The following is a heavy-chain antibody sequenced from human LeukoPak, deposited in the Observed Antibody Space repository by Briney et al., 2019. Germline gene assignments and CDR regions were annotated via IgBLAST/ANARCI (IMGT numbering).Heavy chain of an antibody. J-gene: IGHJ4*02. Sequence: GGSLRLSCAASGLTLSSYAMSSVRQAPGKGLEWVSAISGSGGGTSYADSVKGRFTISRDHSKNTMYLQTNSLRAERAAVYYCAKDFWACNYFDYWGEGTLVTVSS. CDR3: AKDFWACNYFDY. CDR1: GLTLSSYA. D-gene: IGHD2/OR15-2a*01. CDR2: ISGSGGGT. V-gene: IGHV3-23*01.